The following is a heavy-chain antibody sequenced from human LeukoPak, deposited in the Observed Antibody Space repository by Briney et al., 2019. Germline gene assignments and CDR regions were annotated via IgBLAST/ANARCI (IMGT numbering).Heavy chain of an antibody. D-gene: IGHD1-26*01. J-gene: IGHJ4*02. CDR3: ARLGAMGSGDY. CDR1: GYSISSGYY. Sequence: PSETLSLTCTVSGYSISSGYYWGWIRQPPGKGLEWIGSIYHSGSAYYNPSLKSRVIISIDTSKNQFSLKLSSVTAADTAVYYCARLGAMGSGDYWGQGTLVTVSS. CDR2: IYHSGSA. V-gene: IGHV4-38-2*02.